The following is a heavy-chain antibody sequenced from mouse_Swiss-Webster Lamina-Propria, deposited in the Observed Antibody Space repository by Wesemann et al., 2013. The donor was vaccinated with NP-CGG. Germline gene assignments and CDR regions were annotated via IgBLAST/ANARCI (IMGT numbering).Heavy chain of an antibody. CDR2: IDTSDSYT. CDR1: GYTFTDYW. J-gene: IGHJ2*01. Sequence: QVQLQQPGAELVMPGASVKMSCKASGYTFTDYWMHCVKQRPGQGLEWIGAIDTSDSYTSYNQKFKGKATLTVDESSSTAYMQLSSLTSEDSAVYYCARAGTFDYWGQGTTLTVSS. V-gene: IGHV1-69*01. CDR3: ARAGTFDY. D-gene: IGHD3-3*01.